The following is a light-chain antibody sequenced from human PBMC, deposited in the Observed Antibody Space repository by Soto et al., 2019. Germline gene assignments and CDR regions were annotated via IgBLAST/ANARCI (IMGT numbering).Light chain of an antibody. CDR2: EVS. CDR3: SSYTSSSTYV. Sequence: QSVLTQPPSVSESPGQSVAISCTGTSSDVGSYNRVSWYQQPPGTAPKLLIYEVSDRPSGVPARFSGSKSGNTASLTISGLQAEDEADYYCSSYTSSSTYVFGTGTKVTVL. J-gene: IGLJ1*01. V-gene: IGLV2-18*02. CDR1: SSDVGSYNR.